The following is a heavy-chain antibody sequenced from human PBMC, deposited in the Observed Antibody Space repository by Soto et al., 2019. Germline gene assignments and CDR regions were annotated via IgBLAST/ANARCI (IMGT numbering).Heavy chain of an antibody. V-gene: IGHV4-34*01. J-gene: IGHJ4*02. Sequence: SETLSLTCAVYGGSFSPYYLSWIRQTPGKGLEWIAEINYSGITNFNPSLKSRVTMSVDTSKSQISMKLSSMTAADTAMYYCARRDGDYLGVGYFDFWGQGSMVTVSS. CDR3: ARRDGDYLGVGYFDF. CDR2: INYSGIT. CDR1: GGSFSPYY. D-gene: IGHD4-17*01.